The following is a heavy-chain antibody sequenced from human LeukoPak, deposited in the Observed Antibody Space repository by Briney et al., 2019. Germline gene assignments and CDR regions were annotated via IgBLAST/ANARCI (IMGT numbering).Heavy chain of an antibody. V-gene: IGHV1-8*01. J-gene: IGHJ4*02. Sequence: ASVKFSCKASGYTFTSYDINGVRQATGQGLEWMGWMNPNSGNTGYAQKFQGRVTMTRNTSISTAYMELSSLRSEDTAVCYCARGYYDSSGYSDYWGQGTLVTVSS. CDR1: GYTFTSYD. CDR2: MNPNSGNT. D-gene: IGHD3-22*01. CDR3: ARGYYDSSGYSDY.